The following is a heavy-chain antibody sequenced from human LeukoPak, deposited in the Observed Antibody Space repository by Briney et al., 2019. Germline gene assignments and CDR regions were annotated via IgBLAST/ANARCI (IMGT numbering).Heavy chain of an antibody. Sequence: PSETLSLTCTVSGGSISSGSYYWGWIRQPPGKGLEWIGSIYYSGSTYYNPSLKSRVTISVDTSKNQFSLKLSSVTAADTAVYYCARYDVWGSYRAFDYWGQGTLVTVSS. V-gene: IGHV4-39*07. D-gene: IGHD3-16*02. CDR2: IYYSGST. CDR3: ARYDVWGSYRAFDY. CDR1: GGSISSGSYY. J-gene: IGHJ4*02.